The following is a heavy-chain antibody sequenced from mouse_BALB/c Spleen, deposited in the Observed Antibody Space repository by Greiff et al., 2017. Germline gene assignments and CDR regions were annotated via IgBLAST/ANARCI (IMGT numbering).Heavy chain of an antibody. J-gene: IGHJ4*01. CDR2: INPSNGGT. Sequence: QVQLQQPGAELVKPGASVKLSCKASGYTFTSYYMYWVKQRPGQGLEWIGGINPSNGGTNFNEKFKSKATLTVDKSSSTAYMQLSSLTSEDSALYYCTRGGLRGAMDYWGQGTSVTVSS. CDR3: TRGGLRGAMDY. V-gene: IGHV1S81*02. D-gene: IGHD1-1*01. CDR1: GYTFTSYY.